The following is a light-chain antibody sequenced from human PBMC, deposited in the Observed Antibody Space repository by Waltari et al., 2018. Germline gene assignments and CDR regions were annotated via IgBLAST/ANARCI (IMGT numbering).Light chain of an antibody. CDR3: SSYAGSDTFVV. V-gene: IGLV2-11*01. CDR2: DIN. J-gene: IGLJ2*01. CDR1: SGDVGGYNY. Sequence: QSALTQPRSVSGSHGQSVTISCIGTSGDVGGYNYVSWYQHHSGQAPKLIIYDINKRPAGVPVRFSGSRSGNTASLTISLLQAEDEADYYCSSYAGSDTFVVLGGGTKVTVL.